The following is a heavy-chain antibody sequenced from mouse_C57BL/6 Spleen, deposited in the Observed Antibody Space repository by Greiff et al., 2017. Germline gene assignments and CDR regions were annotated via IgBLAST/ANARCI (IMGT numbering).Heavy chain of an antibody. CDR3: ARDYDYDGGYFDV. CDR1: GYTFTSYW. V-gene: IGHV1-55*01. J-gene: IGHJ1*03. D-gene: IGHD2-4*01. CDR2: IYPGSGST. Sequence: QVQLQQSGAELVKPGASVKMSCKASGYTFTSYWITWVKQRPGQGLEWIGDIYPGSGSTNYNEKFKSKATLTVDTSSSTAYMQLSSLTSEDSAVYYCARDYDYDGGYFDVWGTGTTVTVSS.